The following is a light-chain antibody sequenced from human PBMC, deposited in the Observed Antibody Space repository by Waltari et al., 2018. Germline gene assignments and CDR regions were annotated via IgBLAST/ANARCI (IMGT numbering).Light chain of an antibody. Sequence: QTVVTQEPSFSVSPGGPVTRTFGLTSVSVSFTHNPSWYQQTPGQPPRTLIYSTNTRSSGVPDRFSGSILGDKAALTITGAQADDEAAYYCVLYMSRDILFGGGTKLTVL. CDR2: STN. V-gene: IGLV8-61*01. CDR1: SVSVSFTHN. J-gene: IGLJ3*02. CDR3: VLYMSRDIL.